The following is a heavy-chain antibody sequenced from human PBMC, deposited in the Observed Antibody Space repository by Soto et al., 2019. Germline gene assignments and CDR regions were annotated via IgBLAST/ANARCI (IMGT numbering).Heavy chain of an antibody. V-gene: IGHV1-18*04. J-gene: IGHJ4*02. CDR1: GYTFTSYG. D-gene: IGHD2-15*01. Sequence: ASVKVSRKASGYTFTSYGISWVRQAPGQGLEWMGWISAYNGNTNYAQKLQGRVTMTTDTSTSTAYMELRSLRSDDTAVYYCARMYCSGGSCPWPSYYFDYWGQGTLVTVS. CDR3: ARMYCSGGSCPWPSYYFDY. CDR2: ISAYNGNT.